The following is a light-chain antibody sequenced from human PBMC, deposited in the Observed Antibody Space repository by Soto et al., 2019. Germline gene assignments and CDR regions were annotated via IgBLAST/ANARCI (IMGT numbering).Light chain of an antibody. CDR3: QQYGSSPPTWT. CDR1: QSVSSSY. CDR2: GAS. J-gene: IGKJ1*01. Sequence: EIVLTQSPGTLSLSPGERATLSCRASQSVSSSYLAWYQQKPGQAPRLLIYGASSKATGIPGRFSGSGSGKDFTLTISRLEPEDFAVYYCQQYGSSPPTWTFGQGTKVDIK. V-gene: IGKV3-20*01.